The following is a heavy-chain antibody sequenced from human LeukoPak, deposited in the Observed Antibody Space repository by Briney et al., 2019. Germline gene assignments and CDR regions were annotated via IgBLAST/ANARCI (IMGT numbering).Heavy chain of an antibody. CDR1: GYTFTSYG. J-gene: IGHJ4*02. CDR3: ARGTHYDILTGYYTLDY. V-gene: IGHV1-8*02. D-gene: IGHD3-9*01. Sequence: GASVKVSCKASGYTFTSYGISWVRQAPGQGLEWMGWINPNSGGTNYAQKFQGRVTMTRNTSISTAYMELSSLRSEDTAVYYCARGTHYDILTGYYTLDYWGQGTLVTVSS. CDR2: INPNSGGT.